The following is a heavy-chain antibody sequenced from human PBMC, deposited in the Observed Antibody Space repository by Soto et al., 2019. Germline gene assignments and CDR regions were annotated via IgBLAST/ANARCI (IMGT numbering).Heavy chain of an antibody. CDR2: INPNSGDT. D-gene: IGHD6-13*01. J-gene: IGHJ5*02. CDR1: GYTFTAYY. Sequence: ASVKVSCKASGYTFTAYYLHWVRQAPGQGLEWMGWINPNSGDTNYAQKFQGRVTMTRDTSISTAYMELSRLRSDDTAMYYCAKIATAGDFDPWGQGTLVTVSS. CDR3: AKIATAGDFDP. V-gene: IGHV1-2*02.